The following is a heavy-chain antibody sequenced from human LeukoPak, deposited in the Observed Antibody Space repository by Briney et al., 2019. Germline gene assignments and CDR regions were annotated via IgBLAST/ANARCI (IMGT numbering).Heavy chain of an antibody. CDR1: GFTVSSNY. D-gene: IGHD5-24*01. Sequence: PGGSLRLSCAASGFTVSSNYMSWVRQAPGRGLEWVSVIYSGGSTYYADSVKGRFTISRDNSKNTLYLQMNSLRAEDTAVYYCARELEGYCDYWGQGTLVTVSS. CDR2: IYSGGST. J-gene: IGHJ4*02. V-gene: IGHV3-66*01. CDR3: ARELEGYCDY.